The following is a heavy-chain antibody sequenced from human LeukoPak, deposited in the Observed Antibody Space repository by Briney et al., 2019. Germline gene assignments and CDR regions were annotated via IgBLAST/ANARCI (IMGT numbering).Heavy chain of an antibody. CDR3: ARGPVGYYDSSGYYDY. CDR2: IYSGGST. Sequence: GSLRLSCAASGFTVSSNYMSWVRQAPGKGLEWVSVIYSGGSTYYADSVKGRFTISRDNSKNTLYLQMNSLRAEDTAVYYCARGPVGYYDSSGYYDYWGQGTLVTVSS. CDR1: GFTVSSNY. D-gene: IGHD3-22*01. V-gene: IGHV3-53*01. J-gene: IGHJ4*02.